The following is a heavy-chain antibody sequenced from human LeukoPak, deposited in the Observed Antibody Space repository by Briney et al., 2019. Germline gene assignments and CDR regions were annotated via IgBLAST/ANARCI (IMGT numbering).Heavy chain of an antibody. CDR3: AVWFGELLPPFDY. Sequence: SVTVSCTASGGTFSSYAISWVRQAPGQGLEWMGGIIPIFGTANYAQKFQGRVTITADESTSTAYMELSSLRSEDTAVYYCAVWFGELLPPFDYWGQGTLVTVSS. V-gene: IGHV1-69*13. J-gene: IGHJ4*02. CDR1: GGTFSSYA. D-gene: IGHD3-10*01. CDR2: IIPIFGTA.